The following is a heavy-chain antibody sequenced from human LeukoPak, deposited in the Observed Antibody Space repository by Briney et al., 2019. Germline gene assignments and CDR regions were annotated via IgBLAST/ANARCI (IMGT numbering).Heavy chain of an antibody. V-gene: IGHV4-34*01. CDR3: ARGRYQPRFDP. Sequence: SETLSLTCAGYGGSFSGYYWSWIRQSPGKGLEWIGEINHSGNTNYNPSLTSRVTISVDTSKNQFSLKLTSVTAADTAVYYCARGRYQPRFDPWGQGTLVTVSS. CDR1: GGSFSGYY. D-gene: IGHD2-2*01. J-gene: IGHJ5*02. CDR2: INHSGNT.